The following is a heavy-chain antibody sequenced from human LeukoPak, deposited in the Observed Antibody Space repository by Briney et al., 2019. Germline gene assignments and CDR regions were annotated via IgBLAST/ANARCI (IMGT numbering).Heavy chain of an antibody. V-gene: IGHV3-21*01. CDR2: ISSSSSYI. Sequence: PGGSLRLSCAASGFTFSSYSMNWVRQAPGKGLEWVSSISSSSSYIYYADSVRGRFTISRDNAKNSLYLQMNSLRAEDTAVYYCAREIYCSSTSCSHYWGQGTLVTVSS. CDR1: GFTFSSYS. CDR3: AREIYCSSTSCSHY. J-gene: IGHJ4*02. D-gene: IGHD2-2*01.